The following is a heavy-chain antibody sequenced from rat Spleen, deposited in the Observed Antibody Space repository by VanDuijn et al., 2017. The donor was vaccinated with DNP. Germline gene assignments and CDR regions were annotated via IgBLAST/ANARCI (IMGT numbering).Heavy chain of an antibody. CDR2: ISYDGGNT. J-gene: IGHJ3*01. D-gene: IGHD1-11*01. CDR3: TTVGDGGFPNWFAY. CDR1: GFTFSDYY. V-gene: IGHV5-20*01. Sequence: EVQLVESGGGLVQPGRSLKLSCAASGFTFSDYYMAWVRQTPTKGLEWVASISYDGGNTYYQDSVKGRFTISRDNARSSLYLQMDSLRSEDTATYYCTTVGDGGFPNWFAYWGQGTLVTVSS.